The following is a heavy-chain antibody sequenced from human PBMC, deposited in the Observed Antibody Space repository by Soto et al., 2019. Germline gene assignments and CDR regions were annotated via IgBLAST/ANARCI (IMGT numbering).Heavy chain of an antibody. CDR1: GYTFTSYG. V-gene: IGHV1-18*01. CDR2: ISAYNGNT. CDR3: AREGSGYSFDH. Sequence: SVKVSCKASGYTFTSYGISWVRQSPGQGLEWMGWISAYNGNTNYAQNLQGRVTMTTDTSTSTAYMELSSLRSDDTAVYYCAREGSGYSFDHWGQGTLVTVSS. D-gene: IGHD5-12*01. J-gene: IGHJ4*02.